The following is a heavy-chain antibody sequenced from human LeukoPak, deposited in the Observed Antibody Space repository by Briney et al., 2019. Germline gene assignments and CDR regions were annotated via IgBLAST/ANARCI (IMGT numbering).Heavy chain of an antibody. CDR3: ARGHYYDSSGYYGLGRYFDL. CDR1: GGSISSYY. CDR2: IYYSGST. V-gene: IGHV4-59*01. Sequence: SGTLSLTCTVSGGSISSYYWSWIRQPPGKGLEWIGYIYYSGSTNYNPSLKSRVTISVDTSKNQFSLKLSSVTAADTAVYYCARGHYYDSSGYYGLGRYFDLWGRGTLVTVSS. J-gene: IGHJ2*01. D-gene: IGHD3-22*01.